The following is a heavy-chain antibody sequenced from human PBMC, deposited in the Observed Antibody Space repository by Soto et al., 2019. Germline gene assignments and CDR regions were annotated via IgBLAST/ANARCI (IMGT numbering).Heavy chain of an antibody. CDR1: GGSISSSSYY. D-gene: IGHD3-22*01. Sequence: LALTCTVSGGSISSSSYYWGWSRQPPGKGLEWIGSIYYSGSTYYNPSLKSRVTISVDMSKNQFSLKLSSVTAADTAVYYCARFYSSGRYFDYWGQGTLVTVSS. V-gene: IGHV4-39*01. J-gene: IGHJ4*02. CDR3: ARFYSSGRYFDY. CDR2: IYYSGST.